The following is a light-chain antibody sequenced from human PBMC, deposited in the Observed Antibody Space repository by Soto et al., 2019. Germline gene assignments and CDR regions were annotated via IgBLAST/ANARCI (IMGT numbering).Light chain of an antibody. CDR2: GSS. J-gene: IGKJ2*01. CDR1: QSVSNNY. CDR3: HQYGSSPPYT. Sequence: EIVLTQSPGTRSLSPGERATLSCRASQSVSNNYMAWFQQKPGQAPRLLIFGSSDRANGIPDRFSGSGSGKDFALTIIRLEPEDFVVYYRHQYGSSPPYTFGQGTCLEIK. V-gene: IGKV3-20*01.